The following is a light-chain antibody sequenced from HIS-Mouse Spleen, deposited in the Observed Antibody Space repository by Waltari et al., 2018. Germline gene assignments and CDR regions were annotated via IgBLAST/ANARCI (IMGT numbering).Light chain of an antibody. V-gene: IGLV1-47*01. Sequence: QSVLTQPPSASGTPGQRVTISCSGSSSNIGSNYVDWDQQLPGTAPKPLIYRNNQRPSGVPDRFSGSKSGTSASLAISGLRSEDEADYYCAAWDDSLSGPVFGGGTKLTVL. CDR3: AAWDDSLSGPV. CDR1: SSNIGSNY. CDR2: RNN. J-gene: IGLJ3*02.